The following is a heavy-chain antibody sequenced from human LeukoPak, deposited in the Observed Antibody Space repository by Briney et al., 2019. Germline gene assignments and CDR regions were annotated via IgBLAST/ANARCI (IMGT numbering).Heavy chain of an antibody. V-gene: IGHV3-23*01. Sequence: QSGGSLSLSCAASGFTFSSYGMSWVRPAPGKGLEWVSTISGTGANTYYADSVKGRFTISRDNFKSTLYLQMISLRVEDAAVYYCAKRRYDTSSLDWFDPWGQGTLVTVSS. J-gene: IGHJ5*02. CDR1: GFTFSSYG. CDR3: AKRRYDTSSLDWFDP. D-gene: IGHD6-13*01. CDR2: ISGTGANT.